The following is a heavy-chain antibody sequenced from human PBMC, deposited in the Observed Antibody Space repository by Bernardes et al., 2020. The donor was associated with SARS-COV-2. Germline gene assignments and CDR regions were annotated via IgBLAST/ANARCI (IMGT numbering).Heavy chain of an antibody. CDR1: GGSISSSNYY. CDR3: ASGGSGKYGWFDP. D-gene: IGHD3-10*01. J-gene: IGHJ5*02. CDR2: IYYTGST. Sequence: SETLSLTCTVSGGSISSSNYYWNWIRQSPGMGLEWIASIYYTGSTYYNPFLKSRVTISVDTSKNQFSLKLTSATAADTAVYFCASGGSGKYGWFDPWGQGTLVTVSS. V-gene: IGHV4-39*01.